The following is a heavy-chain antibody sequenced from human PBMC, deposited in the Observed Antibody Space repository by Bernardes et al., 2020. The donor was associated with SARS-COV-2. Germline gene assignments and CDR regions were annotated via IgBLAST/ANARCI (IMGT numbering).Heavy chain of an antibody. CDR2: IYHTGNP. J-gene: IGHJ4*02. Sequence: SETLSLTCDVSGGSIISGNWWTWVRQPPGKGLEWIGEIYHTGNPKYNPSLTSRVSFSVDKSNNQFSLDLNSVTAADTAVYYCARTSSNYYYGGNFFDFWGQGILVMVSS. D-gene: IGHD3-10*01. CDR3: ARTSSNYYYGGNFFDF. CDR1: GGSIISGNW. V-gene: IGHV4-4*02.